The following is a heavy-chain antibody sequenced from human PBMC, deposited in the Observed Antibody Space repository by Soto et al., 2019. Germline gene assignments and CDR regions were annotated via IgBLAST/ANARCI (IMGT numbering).Heavy chain of an antibody. V-gene: IGHV5-51*01. CDR2: IYPGDSDT. J-gene: IGHJ6*02. CDR3: ARTSAAGKCYYGMDV. CDR1: GYSFIDYW. D-gene: IGHD6-13*01. Sequence: PGESLKISCKGSGYSFIDYWIGWVRQVPGKGLEWMGVIYPGDSDTRYSPSFQGQVTISADKSISTAYLQWSSLKASDTAMYYCARTSAAGKCYYGMDVWGQGTTVTVSS.